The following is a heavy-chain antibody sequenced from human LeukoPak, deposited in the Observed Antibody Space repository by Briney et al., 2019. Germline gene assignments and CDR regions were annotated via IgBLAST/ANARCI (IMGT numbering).Heavy chain of an antibody. D-gene: IGHD3-9*01. Sequence: SETLSLTCTVSGGSISSSSYYWGWIRQPPGKGLEWIGSIYYSGSAYYNPSLKSRVTISVDTSKNQFSLKLSSVTAADTAVYYCAGYDILTGWDTSEYYFDYWGQGTLVTVSS. CDR3: AGYDILTGWDTSEYYFDY. V-gene: IGHV4-39*07. CDR2: IYYSGSA. J-gene: IGHJ4*02. CDR1: GGSISSSSYY.